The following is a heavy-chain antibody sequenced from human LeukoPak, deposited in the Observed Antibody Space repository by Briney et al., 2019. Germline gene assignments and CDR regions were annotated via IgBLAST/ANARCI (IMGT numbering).Heavy chain of an antibody. Sequence: SETLSLTCTVSGGSISSDYWNWIRQPPGKGLELIGYIYYSGSTIYNPSLKSRVTISVDTSKNQFSLKLSSVTAADTAVYYCARHSSGWYHDFWGQGTLVTVSS. V-gene: IGHV4-59*01. J-gene: IGHJ4*02. D-gene: IGHD6-19*01. CDR3: ARHSSGWYHDF. CDR2: IYYSGST. CDR1: GGSISSDY.